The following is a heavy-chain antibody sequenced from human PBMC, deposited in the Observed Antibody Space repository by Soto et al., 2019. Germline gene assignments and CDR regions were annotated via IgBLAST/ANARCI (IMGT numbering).Heavy chain of an antibody. V-gene: IGHV3-30*18. J-gene: IGHJ6*02. CDR1: GFTFSSYG. CDR2: ISYDGSNK. Sequence: VGSVRLSCAASGFTFSSYGMHWVRQAPGKGLEWVAVISYDGSNKYYADSVKGRFTISRDNSKNTLYLQMNSLRAEDTAVYYCAKSARYSSPLLCYYGMDVWGQGTTVTVSS. D-gene: IGHD6-13*01. CDR3: AKSARYSSPLLCYYGMDV.